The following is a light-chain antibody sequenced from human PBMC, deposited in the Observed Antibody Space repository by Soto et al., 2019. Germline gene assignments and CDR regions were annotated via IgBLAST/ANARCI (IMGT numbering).Light chain of an antibody. CDR2: EVV. J-gene: IGLJ2*01. CDR1: SSDVGDYNY. Sequence: QSALTQPPSASGSPGQSVTISCTGTSSDVGDYNYVSWYQHHPGKAPKLMIYEVVKRPSGVPDRFSGSKSGNTASLTVSGLQAEDEADYYCSSYAGSNNYVVFGGGTKLTVL. V-gene: IGLV2-8*01. CDR3: SSYAGSNNYVV.